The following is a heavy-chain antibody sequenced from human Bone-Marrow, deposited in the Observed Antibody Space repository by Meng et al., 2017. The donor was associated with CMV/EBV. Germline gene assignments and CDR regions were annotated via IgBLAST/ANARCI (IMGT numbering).Heavy chain of an antibody. CDR2: IYYSGST. D-gene: IGHD2-2*02. J-gene: IGHJ6*02. Sequence: SETLSLTCTASGGSISSYYWSWIRQPPGKGLEWIGYIYYSGSTNYNPSLKSRVTISVDTSKNQFSLKLSSVTAADTAVYYCARVPPLYCSSTSCYTLGYYGMDVWGQGTTVTVSS. CDR3: ARVPPLYCSSTSCYTLGYYGMDV. V-gene: IGHV4-59*01. CDR1: GGSISSYY.